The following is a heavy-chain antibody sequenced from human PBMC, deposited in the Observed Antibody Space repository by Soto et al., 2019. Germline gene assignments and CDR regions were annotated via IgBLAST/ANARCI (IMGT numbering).Heavy chain of an antibody. J-gene: IGHJ5*02. CDR2: ISGSGGST. V-gene: IGHV3-23*01. CDR1: GFTFSSYA. D-gene: IGHD4-17*01. CDR3: VKDQGYGDSIGWFDP. Sequence: EVQLFESGGGLVQPGGSLRLSCAASGFTFSSYAMSWLLQAPGKGLEWVSAISGSGGSTYYADSVKGRFTISRDNSKNTLYLQMHSLRAEDTAVYYCVKDQGYGDSIGWFDPWGHGTLVTVSS.